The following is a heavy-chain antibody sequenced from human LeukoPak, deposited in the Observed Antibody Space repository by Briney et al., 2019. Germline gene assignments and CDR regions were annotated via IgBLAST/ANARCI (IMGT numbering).Heavy chain of an antibody. CDR3: ARGLSYYYYYGMDV. CDR2: IYSGGST. D-gene: IGHD3-16*01. CDR1: GFTVSSNY. J-gene: IGHJ6*02. V-gene: IGHV3-66*01. Sequence: GGSLRLSCAASGFTVSSNYMSWVRQAPGKGLEWVSVIYSGGSTYYADSVKGRFTISRDSSKNTLYLQMNSLRAEDTAVYYCARGLSYYYYYGMDVWGQGTTVTVSS.